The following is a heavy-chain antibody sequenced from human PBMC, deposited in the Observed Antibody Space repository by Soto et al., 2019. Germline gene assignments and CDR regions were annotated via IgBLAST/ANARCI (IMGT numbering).Heavy chain of an antibody. D-gene: IGHD3-22*01. J-gene: IGHJ6*02. CDR2: INPNTGGT. V-gene: IGHV1-2*02. Sequence: SVNGACKAAGYTFTAYHMHWVRQAPGQGLEWMGWINPNTGGTKYAQNFQGRATMTSDTSISTAYMELSWLRSDDTAVYYCAALVITPLYHHYLVAVCGQGTTVIVSS. CDR1: GYTFTAYH. CDR3: AALVITPLYHHYLVAV.